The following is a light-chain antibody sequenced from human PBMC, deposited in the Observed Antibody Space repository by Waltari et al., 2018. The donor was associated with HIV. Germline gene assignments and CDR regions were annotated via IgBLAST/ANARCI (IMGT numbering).Light chain of an antibody. CDR2: GYN. Sequence: QSVLTQPPSVSGAPGQRVTISCTGSSSNIGADYHVNWYQQLPGTAPKLLIDGYNNRPSGVPDRFSGSKSGTSASLAISGLQAEDEADYYCHSYDSSLDDWVFGGGTKLTVL. CDR1: SSNIGADYH. CDR3: HSYDSSLDDWV. J-gene: IGLJ3*02. V-gene: IGLV1-40*01.